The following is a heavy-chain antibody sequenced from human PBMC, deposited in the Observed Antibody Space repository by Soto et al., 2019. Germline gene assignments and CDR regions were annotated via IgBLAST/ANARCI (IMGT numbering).Heavy chain of an antibody. CDR3: AKAIENYSTGYYKPFYYFGVDV. J-gene: IGHJ6*02. CDR1: GFTFSSHA. V-gene: IGHV3-23*01. Sequence: GGSLRLSCAASGFTFSSHAMSWVRQAPGKGLEWVSSISGSDGTTYYAKSVKGRFTISSDNSKNTLYLQMNSLRVEDTAVYYCAKAIENYSTGYYKPFYYFGVDVWGQGTTVTVSS. D-gene: IGHD3-22*01. CDR2: ISGSDGTT.